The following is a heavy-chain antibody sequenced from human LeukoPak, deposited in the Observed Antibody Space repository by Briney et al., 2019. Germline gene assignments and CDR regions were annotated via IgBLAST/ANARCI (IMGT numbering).Heavy chain of an antibody. V-gene: IGHV4-31*03. Sequence: SQTLSLTCTVSGGSISSGGYYWSWIRQHPGKGLEWIGYIYYSGSTNYNPSLKSRVTISVDTSKNQSSLKLSPVTAADTAVYYCARDCGYSYGGWFDPWGQGTLVTVSS. D-gene: IGHD5-18*01. CDR3: ARDCGYSYGGWFDP. CDR1: GGSISSGGYY. CDR2: IYYSGST. J-gene: IGHJ5*02.